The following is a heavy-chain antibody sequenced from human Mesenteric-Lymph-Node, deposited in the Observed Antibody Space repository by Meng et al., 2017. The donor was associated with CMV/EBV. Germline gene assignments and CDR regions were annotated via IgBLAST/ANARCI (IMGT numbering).Heavy chain of an antibody. V-gene: IGHV3-33*06. CDR2: IWYDGNTA. D-gene: IGHD5-18*01. CDR3: AKVGGAYSYGYNLDV. J-gene: IGHJ6*02. CDR1: GFSFKTHA. Sequence: GESLKISCPASGFSFKTHAMHWVRQAPGKGLQWVAVIWYDGNTAFYGDSVKGRFTISRDNSKNTLYLQMSTLRAEDTAVYYCAKVGGAYSYGYNLDVWGPGTTVTVSS.